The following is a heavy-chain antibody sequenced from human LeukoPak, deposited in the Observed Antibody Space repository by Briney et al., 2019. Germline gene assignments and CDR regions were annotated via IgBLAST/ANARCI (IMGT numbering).Heavy chain of an antibody. CDR2: IYPGDSDT. D-gene: IGHD6-13*01. CDR1: GYSFTSYW. Sequence: GESLKISCKGSGYSFTSYWIGWVRQMPGKGLEWMGIIYPGDSDTRYSPSFQGQVTISADKSISTAYLQWSSLKASDTAMYYCASHYIYSSSWPAYFYYWGQGTLVTVSS. CDR3: ASHYIYSSSWPAYFYY. J-gene: IGHJ4*02. V-gene: IGHV5-51*01.